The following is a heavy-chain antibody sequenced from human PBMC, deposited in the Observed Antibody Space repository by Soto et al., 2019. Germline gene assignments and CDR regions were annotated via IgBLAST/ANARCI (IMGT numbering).Heavy chain of an antibody. J-gene: IGHJ4*02. CDR1: GYTFTSYG. D-gene: IGHD2-15*01. V-gene: IGHV1-18*03. CDR3: ARGSRYCSGGSCD. CDR2: ISAYSGNT. Sequence: GASVKVSCKASGYTFTSYGISWVRQAPGQGLEWMGWISAYSGNTNYAQKFQGRVTMTTDTSTSTAYMELSSLRSDDMAVYYCARGSRYCSGGSCDWGQGTLVTVSS.